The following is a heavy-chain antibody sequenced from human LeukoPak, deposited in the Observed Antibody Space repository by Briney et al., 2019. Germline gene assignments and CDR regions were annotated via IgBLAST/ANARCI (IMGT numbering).Heavy chain of an antibody. V-gene: IGHV4-39*01. D-gene: IGHD3-22*01. J-gene: IGHJ4*02. CDR3: ARHYYDSTGYYYFDY. Sequence: PSETLSLTCTVSGGSISSSSYYWGWIRQPPGKGLEWIGSMYYSGSTYSNPSLKSRVTISVDTSKNQFSLKLSSVTAADTAVYYCARHYYDSTGYYYFDYWGQGTLVTVSS. CDR2: MYYSGST. CDR1: GGSISSSSYY.